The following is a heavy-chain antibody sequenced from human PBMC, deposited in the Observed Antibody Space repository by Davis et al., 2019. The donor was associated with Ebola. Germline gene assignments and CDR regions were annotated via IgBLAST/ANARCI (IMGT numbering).Heavy chain of an antibody. Sequence: GGSLRLSCAASGFTFSSYSMNWVRQAPGKGLEWVSSISSSSSYIYYADSVKGRFTISRDNAKNSLYLQMNSLRAEDTAVYYCARDTTDYIWGSYRPFDYWGQGTLVTVSS. CDR3: ARDTTDYIWGSYRPFDY. V-gene: IGHV3-21*01. D-gene: IGHD3-16*02. J-gene: IGHJ4*02. CDR2: ISSSSSYI. CDR1: GFTFSSYS.